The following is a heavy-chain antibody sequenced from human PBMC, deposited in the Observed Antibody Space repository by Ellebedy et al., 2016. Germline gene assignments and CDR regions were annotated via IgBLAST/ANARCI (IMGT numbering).Heavy chain of an antibody. CDR3: AHRLLTRGYFDY. Sequence: SGPTLVKPTQTLTLTCTFSGFSLSTPEMRVSWIRQPPGKALEWLARIDWDDDKFYSIFLKTRLTISKDTSKSQVVLTMTNMDPVDTATYYCAHRLLTRGYFDYWGQGTLVTVSS. D-gene: IGHD2-21*02. CDR1: GFSLSTPEMR. CDR2: IDWDDDK. J-gene: IGHJ4*02. V-gene: IGHV2-70*04.